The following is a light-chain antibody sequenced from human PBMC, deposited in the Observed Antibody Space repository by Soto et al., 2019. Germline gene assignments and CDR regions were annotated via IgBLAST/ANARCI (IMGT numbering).Light chain of an antibody. V-gene: IGKV3-11*01. J-gene: IGKJ1*01. CDR2: DAS. Sequence: EIVLTQSPATVSLSPWERATLSGNASQSVSSYLAWYQQKPGQAPRLLIYDASNRATGIPARFSGSGSGTDFTLTISSLEPEDFAVYYCQQRSNWPRTFGQGTKV. CDR3: QQRSNWPRT. CDR1: QSVSSY.